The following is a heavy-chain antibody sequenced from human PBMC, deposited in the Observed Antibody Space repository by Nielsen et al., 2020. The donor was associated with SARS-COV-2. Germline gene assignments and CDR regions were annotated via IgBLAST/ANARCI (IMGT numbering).Heavy chain of an antibody. J-gene: IGHJ4*02. Sequence: SVKVSCKASGGTFSSYAISWVRQAPGQGLEWMGGIIPIFGTANYAQKFQGRVTITADESTSTAYMELSSLRSEDTAVYYCARIWDYYGSGSWDFDYWGQGTLVTVSS. D-gene: IGHD3-10*01. V-gene: IGHV1-69*13. CDR3: ARIWDYYGSGSWDFDY. CDR2: IIPIFGTA. CDR1: GGTFSSYA.